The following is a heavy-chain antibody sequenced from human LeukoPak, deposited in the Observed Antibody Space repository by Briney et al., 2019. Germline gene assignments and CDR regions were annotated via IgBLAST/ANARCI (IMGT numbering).Heavy chain of an antibody. Sequence: PSETLSLTCTVSGGSISSYYWSWIRQPPGKGLEWIGYIYYSGSTNYNPSLKSRVTISVDTSKNQFSLKLSSVTAADTAVYYCARHSGSSWSYYYYYGMDVWGQGTTATVSS. D-gene: IGHD6-13*01. J-gene: IGHJ6*02. CDR1: GGSISSYY. CDR2: IYYSGST. CDR3: ARHSGSSWSYYYYYGMDV. V-gene: IGHV4-59*08.